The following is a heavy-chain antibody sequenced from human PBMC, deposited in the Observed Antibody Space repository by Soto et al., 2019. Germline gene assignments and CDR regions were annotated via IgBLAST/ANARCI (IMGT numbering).Heavy chain of an antibody. Sequence: ASVKVSCKASGYTFTSYGISWVRQAPGQGLEWMGWISAYNGNTNYAQKLQGRVTMTTDTSTSTAYMELRSLRSDDTAVYYGARGSYSSGNLGFGYWGQGTLVTVSS. V-gene: IGHV1-18*01. CDR3: ARGSYSSGNLGFGY. CDR1: GYTFTSYG. J-gene: IGHJ4*02. D-gene: IGHD6-19*01. CDR2: ISAYNGNT.